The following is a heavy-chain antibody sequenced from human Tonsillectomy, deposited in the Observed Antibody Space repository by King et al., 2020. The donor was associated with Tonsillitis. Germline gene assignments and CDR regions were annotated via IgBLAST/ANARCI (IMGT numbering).Heavy chain of an antibody. D-gene: IGHD1-1*01. J-gene: IGHJ4*02. V-gene: IGHV3-64D*06. CDR1: GFTFSSYH. CDR2: ITNNGGST. CDR3: ARRLTGSSPFDY. Sequence: VQLVESGGGLVQPGGSLRLSCSASGFTFSSYHMHWVRQAPGKRLEYVSAITNNGGSTYYADSVKGRFTISRDNFKNTLYLQMSSLRAEDTAVYYCARRLTGSSPFDYWGQGTLVTVSS.